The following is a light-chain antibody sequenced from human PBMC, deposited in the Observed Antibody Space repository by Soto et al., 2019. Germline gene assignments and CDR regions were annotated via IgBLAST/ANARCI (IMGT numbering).Light chain of an antibody. Sequence: QSALTQPPSVSGSPGQAVTISCTGTSSDVGSYNRVSWYQQPPGTAPKLMIYEVSNRPSGVPDRFSGSKSGNTASLTISGLQAEDEADYYCGSYTSSSTHVVFGGGTKLTVL. CDR3: GSYTSSSTHVV. V-gene: IGLV2-18*02. CDR1: SSDVGSYNR. CDR2: EVS. J-gene: IGLJ2*01.